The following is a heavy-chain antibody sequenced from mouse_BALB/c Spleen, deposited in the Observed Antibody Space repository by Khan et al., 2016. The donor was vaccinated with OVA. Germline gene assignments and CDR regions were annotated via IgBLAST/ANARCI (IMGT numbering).Heavy chain of an antibody. Sequence: QVQLKESGPGLAAPSQSLSITCTISGFSFTNYGVHWVRQPPGKGLEWLVVIWSDGSTTYNSALKSRLTITKDHSPTQVFLKMNSLQTEDTAIDFCARQPYYHYNIMDYWGQGTSVTVSS. CDR1: GFSFTNYG. V-gene: IGHV2-6-1*01. J-gene: IGHJ4*01. CDR2: IWSDGST. D-gene: IGHD2-10*01. CDR3: ARQPYYHYNIMDY.